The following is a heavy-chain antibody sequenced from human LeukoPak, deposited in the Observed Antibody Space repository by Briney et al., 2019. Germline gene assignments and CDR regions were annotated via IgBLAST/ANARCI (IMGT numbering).Heavy chain of an antibody. Sequence: SETLSLTCTVSGGSISSNIYYWGWIRQPPGKGLEWIGSIYYSGSAYYNPSLKSRVTISVDTSKNQFSLKLSSVPAADTAVYYCARTRYYYNSRSYGAPYYFDYWGQGTLVTVSS. J-gene: IGHJ4*02. CDR3: ARTRYYYNSRSYGAPYYFDY. D-gene: IGHD3-10*01. V-gene: IGHV4-39*01. CDR1: GGSISSNIYY. CDR2: IYYSGSA.